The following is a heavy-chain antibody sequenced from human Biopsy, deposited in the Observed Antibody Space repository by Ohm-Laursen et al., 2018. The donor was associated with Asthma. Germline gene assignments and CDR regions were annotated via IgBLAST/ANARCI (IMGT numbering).Heavy chain of an antibody. CDR3: VRGSSSWHHGPFHYYYGMDV. J-gene: IGHJ6*02. D-gene: IGHD6-13*01. CDR1: SGSGGYMRSGNYY. Sequence: GTLSLTCSLSSGSGGYMRSGNYYWGWIRQPPGKGLEWIGSIYYSGTTYYNPSLESRVTVSADTSKNQFSLKLTSVTAADTAVYYCVRGSSSWHHGPFHYYYGMDVWGPGTTVTVSS. V-gene: IGHV4-39*01. CDR2: IYYSGTT.